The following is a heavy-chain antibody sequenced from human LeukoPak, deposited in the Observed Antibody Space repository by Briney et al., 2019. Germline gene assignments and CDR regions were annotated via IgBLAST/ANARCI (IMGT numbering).Heavy chain of an antibody. V-gene: IGHV4-59*08. D-gene: IGHD3-9*01. CDR1: GASITNYY. J-gene: IGHJ4*02. Sequence: SETLSLTCTASGASITNYYWSWFRQPPGKGLEWIGSIYYSESTNYIPSLKSRITISVDTSKSQFSLKLSSVTAEDTAVYYCARHSHPDGSDWFWVYWRQGSLVTVCS. CDR2: IYYSEST. CDR3: ARHSHPDGSDWFWVY.